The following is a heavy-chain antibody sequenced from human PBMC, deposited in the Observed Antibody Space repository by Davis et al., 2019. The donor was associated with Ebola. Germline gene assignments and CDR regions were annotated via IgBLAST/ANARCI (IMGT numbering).Heavy chain of an antibody. CDR2: INQDGSEK. CDR1: EFTFSDYW. CDR3: AKGVEMATTPFDY. V-gene: IGHV3-7*03. J-gene: IGHJ4*02. D-gene: IGHD5-24*01. Sequence: PGGSLRLSCAASEFTFSDYWMSWVRQAPGKGLEWVANINQDGSEKYYVDSVKGRFTVSRDNAKKSLYLQMNSLRVEDTAVYYCAKGVEMATTPFDYWGQGTLVTVSS.